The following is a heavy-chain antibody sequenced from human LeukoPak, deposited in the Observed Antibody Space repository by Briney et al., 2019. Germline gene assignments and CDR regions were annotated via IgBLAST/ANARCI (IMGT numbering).Heavy chain of an antibody. Sequence: GGSLRPSCAASGFTFSSYAMHWVRQAPGKGLEWVAVISYDTSNKYYADSVKGRFTISRGNSKNTLYLQMNSLRAEDTAVYYCARAGGYSYGDLSFDYWGQGTLVAVSS. D-gene: IGHD5-18*01. CDR2: ISYDTSNK. J-gene: IGHJ4*02. V-gene: IGHV3-30*04. CDR1: GFTFSSYA. CDR3: ARAGGYSYGDLSFDY.